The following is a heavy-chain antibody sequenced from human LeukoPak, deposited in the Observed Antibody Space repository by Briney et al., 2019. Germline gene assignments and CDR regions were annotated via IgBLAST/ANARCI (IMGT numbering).Heavy chain of an antibody. CDR1: GGSISSYH. D-gene: IGHD1-1*01. V-gene: IGHV4-34*01. CDR3: ARERPRYTGRNYFDY. CDR2: INHSGST. J-gene: IGHJ4*02. Sequence: SETLSLTCTVSGGSISSYHWSWIRQPPGKGLEWIGEINHSGSTNYNPSLKSRVTISVDTSKNQFSLKLSSVTAADTAVYYCARERPRYTGRNYFDYWGQGTLVTVSS.